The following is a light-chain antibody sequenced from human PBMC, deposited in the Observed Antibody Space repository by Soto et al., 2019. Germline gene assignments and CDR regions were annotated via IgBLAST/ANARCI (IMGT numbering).Light chain of an antibody. J-gene: IGLJ2*01. Sequence: QSVLTQPPSASGTPGQRVTISCSGSSSNTGSNTVNWYQQLPGAAPKLLIYSNNQRPSGVPDRFSGFRSGTSASLAISGLQSEDEADYYCAAWDDSLNGVLFGGGTKLTVL. CDR2: SNN. CDR1: SSNTGSNT. V-gene: IGLV1-44*01. CDR3: AAWDDSLNGVL.